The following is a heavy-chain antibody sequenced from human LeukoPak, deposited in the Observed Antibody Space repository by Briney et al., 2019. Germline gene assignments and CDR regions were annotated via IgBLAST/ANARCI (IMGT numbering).Heavy chain of an antibody. V-gene: IGHV4-31*03. J-gene: IGHJ4*02. Sequence: SQTLSLTCTVSGGSISSGGYYWSWIRQHPGKGLEWIGYIYYSGSTYYNPSLKSRVTISVDTSKNQFSLKLSSVTAADTAVYYCARELSGPEYYFDCWGQGTLVTVSS. CDR3: ARELSGPEYYFDC. CDR1: GGSISSGGYY. CDR2: IYYSGST. D-gene: IGHD6-19*01.